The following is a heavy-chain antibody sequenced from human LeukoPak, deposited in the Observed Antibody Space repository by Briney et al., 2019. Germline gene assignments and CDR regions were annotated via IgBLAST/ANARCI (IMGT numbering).Heavy chain of an antibody. CDR3: ARVEWLVEHY. D-gene: IGHD6-19*01. CDR1: GFTVNSNY. J-gene: IGHJ4*02. V-gene: IGHV3-11*04. CDR2: ISSSGSTI. Sequence: KTGGSLRLSCAASGFTVNSNYMSWVRQAPGKGLEWVSYISSSGSTIYYADSVKGRFTISRDNAKNSLYLQMNSLRAEDTAVYYCARVEWLVEHYWGQGTLVTVSS.